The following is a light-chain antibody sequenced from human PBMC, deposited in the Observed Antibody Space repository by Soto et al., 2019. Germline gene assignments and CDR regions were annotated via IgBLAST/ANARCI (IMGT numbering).Light chain of an antibody. CDR2: SNN. CDR1: SSNIGSNT. Sequence: QSLLTQPPSASGTPGQRVTISCSGSSSNIGSNTVNWYQQLPGTAPKLLIYSNNQRPSGVPDRFSGSKSGTSASLAISGLQSEDEADYYCAAWDDSLLWVFGGGTKLTVL. J-gene: IGLJ3*02. V-gene: IGLV1-44*01. CDR3: AAWDDSLLWV.